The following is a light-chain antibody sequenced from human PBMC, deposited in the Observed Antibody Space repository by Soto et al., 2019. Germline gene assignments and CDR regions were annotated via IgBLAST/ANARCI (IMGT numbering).Light chain of an antibody. CDR3: QQRTNGLT. CDR2: GAS. V-gene: IGKV3D-20*02. J-gene: IGKJ5*01. Sequence: EIVLTQSPGTLSLSPGERATLSCRASQSVSNNYLAWYQQKPGQAPRLLIYGASNRATGIPDRFSGSGSGTDFTLTISSLEPEDFAVYYCQQRTNGLTFGGGTRLEI. CDR1: QSVSNNY.